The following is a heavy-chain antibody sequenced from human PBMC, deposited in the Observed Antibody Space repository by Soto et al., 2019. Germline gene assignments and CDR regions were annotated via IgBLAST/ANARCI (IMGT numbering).Heavy chain of an antibody. J-gene: IGHJ3*01. V-gene: IGHV3-23*01. Sequence: GGSLRLSCAASGFTFSSYAMSWVRQAPGKGLEWVSAISGSGGSTYYADSVKGRFTISRDNSKNTLYLQMNSLRAEDTAVYYCAKRPKRWLQLLRAPSSWGQGTMVTVSS. D-gene: IGHD5-12*01. CDR1: GFTFSSYA. CDR2: ISGSGGST. CDR3: AKRPKRWLQLLRAPSS.